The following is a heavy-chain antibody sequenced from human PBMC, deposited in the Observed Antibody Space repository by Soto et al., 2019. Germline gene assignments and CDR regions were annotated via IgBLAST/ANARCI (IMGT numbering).Heavy chain of an antibody. V-gene: IGHV1-18*01. CDR2: ISAYNGNT. J-gene: IGHJ4*02. CDR1: GYTFTSYG. Sequence: QVQLVQSGAEVKKPGASVKVSCKASGYTFTSYGISWVRQAPGQGLEWMGWISAYNGNTNYAQKLQGRVTMTTDTSTRTAYMELRSLRSDDTAVYYCARDSIILKTYYYDSSGYYFDYWGQGTLVTVSS. CDR3: ARDSIILKTYYYDSSGYYFDY. D-gene: IGHD3-22*01.